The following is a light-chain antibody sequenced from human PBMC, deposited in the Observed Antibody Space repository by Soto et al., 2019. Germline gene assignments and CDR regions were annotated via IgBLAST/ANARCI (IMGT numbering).Light chain of an antibody. Sequence: LTQPASVSGSPGQSITISCTGTSSDVGGYNYVSWYQQHPGKAPKLMIYEVSNRPSGVSNRFSGSKSGNTASLTISGLQAEDEADHYCSSYTSSSTLYVFGTGTKVTVL. J-gene: IGLJ1*01. CDR2: EVS. V-gene: IGLV2-14*01. CDR1: SSDVGGYNY. CDR3: SSYTSSSTLYV.